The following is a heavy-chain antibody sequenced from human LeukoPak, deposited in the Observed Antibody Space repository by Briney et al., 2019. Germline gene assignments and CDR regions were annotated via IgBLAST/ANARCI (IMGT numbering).Heavy chain of an antibody. J-gene: IGHJ4*02. CDR3: VKDSDNLYYFDY. D-gene: IGHD1-1*01. CDR1: GFTFISYA. V-gene: IGHV3-64D*09. Sequence: GGSLRLSCSPSGFTFISYAMHWVRQAPGKGLEYVSGISSNGDSTYYADSVKGRFIISRDNSKNTLYLQMSSLRAEDTAVYYCVKDSDNLYYFDYWGQGTLVTVSS. CDR2: ISSNGDST.